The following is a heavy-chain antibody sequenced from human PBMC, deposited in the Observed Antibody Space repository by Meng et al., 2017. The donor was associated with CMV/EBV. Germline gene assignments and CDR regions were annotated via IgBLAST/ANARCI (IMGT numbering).Heavy chain of an antibody. Sequence: GGSLRLSCAASGFTFSSYAMHWVRQAPGKGLEWVAVISYDGSNKYYADSVKGRFTISRDNAKNSLYLQMNSLRAEDTAVYYCARDPDYDFWSGYSPLDYWGQGTLVTVSS. CDR1: GFTFSSYA. CDR3: ARDPDYDFWSGYSPLDY. CDR2: ISYDGSNK. D-gene: IGHD3-3*01. J-gene: IGHJ4*02. V-gene: IGHV3-30-3*01.